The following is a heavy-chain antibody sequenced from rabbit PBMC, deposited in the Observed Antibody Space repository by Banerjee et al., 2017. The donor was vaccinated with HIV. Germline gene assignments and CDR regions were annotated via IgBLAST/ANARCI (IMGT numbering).Heavy chain of an antibody. V-gene: IGHV1S45*01. D-gene: IGHD4-2*01. CDR3: ARDAGYAGSNL. CDR2: IYTSSDTT. Sequence: QEQLEESGGDLVKPEGSLTLTCTASGFSFSSGYDMCWVRQAPGKGLEWIACIYTSSDTTYYATWAKGRFTISKTSSTTVTLQMTSLTAADTATYFCARDAGYAGSNLWGQGTLVTVS. J-gene: IGHJ4*01. CDR1: GFSFSSGYD.